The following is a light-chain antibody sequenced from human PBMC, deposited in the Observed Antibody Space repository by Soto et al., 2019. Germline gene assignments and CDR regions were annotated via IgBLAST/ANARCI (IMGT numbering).Light chain of an antibody. J-gene: IGKJ1*01. CDR3: QQYNNWPQT. Sequence: EIVMTQSPVTLSVSPGERATLSCRASQSVSSNLAWYQQKPGQAPRLLIYGASTRATGIPARFSGSGSGTEFTLTISSLQSEDFAVYYCQQYNNWPQTFSQGTKVDIK. CDR2: GAS. V-gene: IGKV3-15*01. CDR1: QSVSSN.